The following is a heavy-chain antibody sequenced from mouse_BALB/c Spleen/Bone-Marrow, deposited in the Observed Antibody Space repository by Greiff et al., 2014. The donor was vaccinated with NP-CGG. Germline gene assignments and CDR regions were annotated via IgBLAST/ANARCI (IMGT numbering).Heavy chain of an antibody. D-gene: IGHD2-3*01. CDR3: ERYDGPAWFAY. Sequence: VQLQQSGAELVKPGASVRLSCKASGYSFTSYWIHWVKQRPGQGLEWTGEINPSNGRNNYNEKFKNKATLTVDKSSSTAYMQLSSLTSEDSAVYYCERYDGPAWFAYWGQGTLVTVSA. CDR1: GYSFTSYW. V-gene: IGHV1S81*02. CDR2: INPSNGRN. J-gene: IGHJ3*01.